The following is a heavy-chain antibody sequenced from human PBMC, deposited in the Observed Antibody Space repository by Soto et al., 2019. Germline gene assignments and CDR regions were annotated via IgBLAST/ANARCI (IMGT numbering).Heavy chain of an antibody. Sequence: QVQLVQSGAEVKKPGSSVKVSCKASGGTFSSYAISWVRQAPGQGLEWMGGIIPIFGTANYAQKFQGRVTITADESTSTAYMKLSSLRSEDTAVYYCASPRITMVREYYYYGMDVWGQGTTVTVSS. CDR2: IIPIFGTA. V-gene: IGHV1-69*12. CDR3: ASPRITMVREYYYYGMDV. J-gene: IGHJ6*02. CDR1: GGTFSSYA. D-gene: IGHD3-10*01.